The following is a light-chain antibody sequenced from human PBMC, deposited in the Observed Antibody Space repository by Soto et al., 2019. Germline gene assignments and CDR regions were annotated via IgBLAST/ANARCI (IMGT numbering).Light chain of an antibody. CDR3: QQYNNWPPWT. V-gene: IGKV3-15*01. CDR1: QSVSNN. J-gene: IGKJ1*01. Sequence: ILMTQSPATLSVSPGERATLSCRASQSVSNNLAWYQQKPGQAPRLLIYDASTRATGIPARFSRSGSGTEFTLTISGLQSEDFAVYYCQQYNNWPPWTFGQGPKVEIK. CDR2: DAS.